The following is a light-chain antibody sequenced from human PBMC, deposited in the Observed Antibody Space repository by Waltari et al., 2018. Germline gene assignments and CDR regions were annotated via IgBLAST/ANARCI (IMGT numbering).Light chain of an antibody. CDR2: VNTDGSH. V-gene: IGLV4-69*01. CDR3: QTGGHGTWV. J-gene: IGLJ3*02. Sequence: LVLTQSPSASASLGASVKLTCTLSSGYSSNVSALLQQQPGKGPRYLMKVNTDGSHRKGDDIPDRFSASKSGTECQLTISSLQSEDEADYFCQTGGHGTWVFGGGTKLTVL. CDR1: SGYSSNV.